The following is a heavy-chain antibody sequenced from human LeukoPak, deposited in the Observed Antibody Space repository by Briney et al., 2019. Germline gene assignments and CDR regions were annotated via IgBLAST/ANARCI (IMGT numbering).Heavy chain of an antibody. V-gene: IGHV4-34*01. D-gene: IGHD6-13*01. CDR2: IYYSGNT. CDR3: ARVGQLAFDY. Sequence: SETLSLTCAVYGGSFSGYYWSWIRQPPGKGLEWIGSIYYSGNTYYNPSLNSRVTISVDTSKNRFSLNLSSVTAADTAVYYCARVGQLAFDYWGQGTLVTVSS. CDR1: GGSFSGYY. J-gene: IGHJ4*02.